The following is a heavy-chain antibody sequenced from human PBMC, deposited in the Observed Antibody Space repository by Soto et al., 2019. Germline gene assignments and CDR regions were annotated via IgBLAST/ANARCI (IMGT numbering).Heavy chain of an antibody. CDR2: IGTAGDT. J-gene: IGHJ6*03. D-gene: IGHD3-10*01. CDR1: GFTFSSYD. Sequence: EVQLVESGGGLVQPGGSLRLSCAASGFTFSSYDMHWVRQATGKGLEWVSAIGTAGDTYYPGSVKGRFTISRENAKNSLYLQMNSPRAGDTAVYYCARARTTYGSGSYYKPYYYYYYMDVWGKGTTVTVSS. V-gene: IGHV3-13*01. CDR3: ARARTTYGSGSYYKPYYYYYYMDV.